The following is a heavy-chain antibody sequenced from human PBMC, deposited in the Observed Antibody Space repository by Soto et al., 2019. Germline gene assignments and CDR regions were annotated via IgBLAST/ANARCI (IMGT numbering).Heavy chain of an antibody. Sequence: GESLKISCAASTITVSSNYMNWIRQAPGKGLEWVAVIYSGGSTFYADSVKGRFTISRDNSKNTLYLQMNSLRAEDTAVYYCAGDQGGDFDYWGQGTLVTVSS. J-gene: IGHJ4*02. V-gene: IGHV3-66*01. CDR2: IYSGGST. D-gene: IGHD3-16*01. CDR3: AGDQGGDFDY. CDR1: TITVSSNY.